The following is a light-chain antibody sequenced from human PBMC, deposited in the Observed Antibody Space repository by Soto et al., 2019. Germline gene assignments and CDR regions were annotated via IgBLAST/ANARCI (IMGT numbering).Light chain of an antibody. Sequence: QSALTQPASVSGSPGQSITISCTGTSSDVGTYNLVSWYQQHPGKAPKLMIYEVDKRPSGVSNRFSGSKSGNRASLTISGIQAEDEAAYYCCSCASTITWVFGGGTQLTVL. CDR3: CSCASTITWV. J-gene: IGLJ3*02. CDR1: SSDVGTYNL. CDR2: EVD. V-gene: IGLV2-23*02.